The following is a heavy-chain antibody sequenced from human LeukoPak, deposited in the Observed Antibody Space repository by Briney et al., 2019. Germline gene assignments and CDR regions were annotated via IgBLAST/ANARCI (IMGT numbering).Heavy chain of an antibody. J-gene: IGHJ4*02. D-gene: IGHD6-13*01. V-gene: IGHV3-74*01. CDR3: ARVAGGSSPYYFDY. Sequence: GGSPRLSCAASGFTFSSYWMHWVRHAPRKGLVWVSRINSDGSSTSYADSVKGRFTISRDNAKNTLYLQMNSLRAEDTAVYYCARVAGGSSPYYFDYWGRGTLVTVSS. CDR2: INSDGSST. CDR1: GFTFSSYW.